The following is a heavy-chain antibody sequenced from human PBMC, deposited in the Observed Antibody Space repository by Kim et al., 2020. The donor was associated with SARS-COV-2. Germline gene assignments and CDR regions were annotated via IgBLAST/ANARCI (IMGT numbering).Heavy chain of an antibody. V-gene: IGHV4-39*01. J-gene: IGHJ6*03. CDR3: ARIYYPYFYLAV. Sequence: YNPSLKSRVTISADTSKNEVSLSLTSVTAADTAVYYCARIYYPYFYLAVWGKGTSVTVSS. D-gene: IGHD1-26*01.